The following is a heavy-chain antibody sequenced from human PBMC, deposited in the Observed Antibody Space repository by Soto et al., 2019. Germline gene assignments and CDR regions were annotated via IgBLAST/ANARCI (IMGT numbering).Heavy chain of an antibody. CDR1: GITFRIYS. CDR3: ATTYCSGGYCFSSEY. Sequence: PGGSLRLSCAASGITFRIYSMSWVRHAPGKGLEWVASITSDSSDIYYEDSVKGRFTISRDNGENSLYLQMTSLGAEDTGVYYCATTYCSGGYCFSSEYWGQGVLVTVSS. D-gene: IGHD2-15*01. CDR2: ITSDSSDI. V-gene: IGHV3-21*01. J-gene: IGHJ4*02.